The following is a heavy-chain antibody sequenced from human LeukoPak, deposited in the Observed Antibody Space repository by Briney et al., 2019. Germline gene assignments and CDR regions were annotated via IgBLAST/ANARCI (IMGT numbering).Heavy chain of an antibody. J-gene: IGHJ3*02. D-gene: IGHD1-26*01. Sequence: GESLQIPSKGSGYSYTTYWIAWVRQMPGKGLEWMGIIYPGNSDTRYSPSFQGQFTISVDKSITTAYLQWSSLTASDTAMYYCARLGYSGIYFGAIDILGQGTMVTVSP. CDR1: GYSYTTYW. CDR2: IYPGNSDT. CDR3: ARLGYSGIYFGAIDI. V-gene: IGHV5-51*01.